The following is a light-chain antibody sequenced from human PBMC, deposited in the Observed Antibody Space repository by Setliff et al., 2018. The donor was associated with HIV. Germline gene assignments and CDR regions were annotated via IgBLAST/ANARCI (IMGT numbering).Light chain of an antibody. Sequence: QSALAQPASVSGSPGQSITISCTGTNSDVGSYNLVSWYQQHPGKAPKLMIYDVSKRPSGVSNRFSGSKSGNTASLTISGLQADDEADYYCYSYAGSSTFVFGTGTKVTVL. CDR2: DVS. CDR1: NSDVGSYNL. V-gene: IGLV2-23*02. J-gene: IGLJ1*01. CDR3: YSYAGSSTFV.